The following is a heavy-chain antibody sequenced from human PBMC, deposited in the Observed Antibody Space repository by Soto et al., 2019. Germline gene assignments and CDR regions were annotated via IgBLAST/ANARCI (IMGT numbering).Heavy chain of an antibody. Sequence: SLRLSCAVSRVTFCSSAMSWVRKAPGKGLEWVSGISGSGGSTYSADSVKGRFTISRDNSKNTLYLQMNSLRAEDTAVYYCAKDRRRGSGWYWDYWGKGTLVTVSS. D-gene: IGHD6-19*01. CDR2: ISGSGGST. J-gene: IGHJ4*02. CDR3: AKDRRRGSGWYWDY. CDR1: RVTFCSSA. V-gene: IGHV3-23*01.